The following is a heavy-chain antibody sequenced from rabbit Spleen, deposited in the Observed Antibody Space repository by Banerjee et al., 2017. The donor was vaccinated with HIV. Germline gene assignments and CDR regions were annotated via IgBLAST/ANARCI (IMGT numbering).Heavy chain of an antibody. J-gene: IGHJ2*01. V-gene: IGHV1S45*01. CDR1: GIDFSSNYW. CDR3: ARNYVNAFDP. D-gene: IGHD1-1*01. Sequence: QQQLVESGGDLVKPEGSLTLTCTASGIDFSSNYWICWVRQAPGKGLEWIGCIYAGSSGSSYYASWVISRFTITSNTNQNTVTLQMTSLTAADTATYFCARNYVNAFDPWGPGTLVTVS. CDR2: IYAGSSGSS.